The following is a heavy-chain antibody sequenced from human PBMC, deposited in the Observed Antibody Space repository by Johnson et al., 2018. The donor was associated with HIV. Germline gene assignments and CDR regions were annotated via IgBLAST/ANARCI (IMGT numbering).Heavy chain of an antibody. Sequence: VQLVESGGGLVQPGGSLRLSCAASGLTVSNNYMTWVRQAPGKGLEWVSVISGRGDSTHYADSVKGRFPISRDTSRNTLYLQINSLRTEDTAVYYCATHVTDYGDTFSDDAFDMWGQGTMVTVSA. V-gene: IGHV3-23*04. D-gene: IGHD4-17*01. CDR3: ATHVTDYGDTFSDDAFDM. J-gene: IGHJ3*02. CDR2: ISGRGDST. CDR1: GLTVSNNY.